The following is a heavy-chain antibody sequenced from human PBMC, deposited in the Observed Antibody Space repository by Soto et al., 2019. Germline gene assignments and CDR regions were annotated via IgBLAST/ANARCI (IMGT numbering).Heavy chain of an antibody. CDR1: GYAFTSYD. CDR3: ARARSYSSGYNWFDP. V-gene: IGHV1-8*01. D-gene: IGHD6-19*01. Sequence: GASVKVSCKASGYAFTSYDINWVRQATGQGLEWMGWMNPNSGNTGYAQKFQGRVTMTRNTSISTAYMELSSLRSEDTAVYYCARARSYSSGYNWFDPWGQGTLVTVSS. CDR2: MNPNSGNT. J-gene: IGHJ5*02.